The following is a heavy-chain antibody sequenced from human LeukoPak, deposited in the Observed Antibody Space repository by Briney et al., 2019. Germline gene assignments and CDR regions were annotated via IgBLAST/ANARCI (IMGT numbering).Heavy chain of an antibody. Sequence: ASVKVSCKASGYTFRGNYIHWLRQAPGQGLEWMGWIDANNGDTKSAQKFQGRVTMSRDTSISTAYMDLSSLSPDDAAAYYCARDPSSVTLYFFDYWGQGTLVTVSS. CDR1: GYTFRGNY. V-gene: IGHV1-2*02. CDR2: IDANNGDT. J-gene: IGHJ4*02. D-gene: IGHD4-11*01. CDR3: ARDPSSVTLYFFDY.